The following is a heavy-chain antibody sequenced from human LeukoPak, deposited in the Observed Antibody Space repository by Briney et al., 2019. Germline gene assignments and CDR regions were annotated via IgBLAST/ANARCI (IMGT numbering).Heavy chain of an antibody. J-gene: IGHJ4*02. CDR1: GYTFTNYG. D-gene: IGHD3-16*01. Sequence: SVKVSCKASGYTFTNYGITWVRQAPGQGLEWMGRIIPILGIANYAQKFQGRVTITADKSTSTAYMELSSLRSEDTAVYYCASLGAIDYWGQGTLVTVSS. CDR3: ASLGAIDY. V-gene: IGHV1-69*04. CDR2: IIPILGIA.